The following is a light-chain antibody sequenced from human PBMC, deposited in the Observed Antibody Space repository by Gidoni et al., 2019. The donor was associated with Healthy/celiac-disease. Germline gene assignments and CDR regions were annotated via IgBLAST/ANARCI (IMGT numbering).Light chain of an antibody. CDR3: QKSYSTPRT. J-gene: IGKJ1*01. V-gene: IGKV1-39*01. CDR2: AAS. CDR1: QSIRSY. Sequence: IQMTQSPSSLSASVGDRVTIPCRASQSIRSYLTWYQQKPGKAPKLLIYAASSLQSGVPSRFRGSGSGTDFTLTISSLQPEDFATYYCQKSYSTPRTFGQGTKVEIK.